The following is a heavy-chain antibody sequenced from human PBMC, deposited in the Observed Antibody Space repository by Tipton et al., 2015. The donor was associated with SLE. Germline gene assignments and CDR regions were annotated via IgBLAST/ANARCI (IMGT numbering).Heavy chain of an antibody. CDR1: GGSFSGYY. CDR2: INHSGST. D-gene: IGHD2-15*01. CDR3: ASQNGEGYCSGGSCPGD. J-gene: IGHJ4*02. V-gene: IGHV4-34*01. Sequence: GLVKPSETLSLTCAVYGGSFSGYYWSWIRQPPGKGLEWIGEINHSGSTNYNPSLKSRVTISVDTSKNQFSLKLSSVTAADTAVYYCASQNGEGYCSGGSCPGDWGQGTLVTVSS.